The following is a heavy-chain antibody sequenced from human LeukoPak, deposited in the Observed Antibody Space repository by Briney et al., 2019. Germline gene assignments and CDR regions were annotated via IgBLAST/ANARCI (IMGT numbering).Heavy chain of an antibody. CDR3: ARVRYSYGLPIDY. D-gene: IGHD5-18*01. Sequence: PSETLSLTCTVSGGSISSSSYYWGWIRQPPGKGLEWIGSIYYSGTTHYNPSLESRVTISVDTSKNQFSLKLSSVTAADTAVYYCARVRYSYGLPIDYWGQGTLVTVSS. CDR2: IYYSGTT. J-gene: IGHJ4*02. CDR1: GGSISSSSYY. V-gene: IGHV4-39*07.